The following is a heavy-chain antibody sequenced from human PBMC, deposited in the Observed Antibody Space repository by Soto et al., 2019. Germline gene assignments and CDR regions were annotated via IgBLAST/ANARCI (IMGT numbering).Heavy chain of an antibody. CDR2: ISPSSSYM. J-gene: IGHJ4*01. CDR3: AFALVRPEVASEQ. D-gene: IGHD2-15*01. Sequence: GWSLILSCAASGFTFSLFTMAWVRQAPGKGLEWVSCISPSSSYMYYADSVKGRFTTYRDNAKSSVFLQMKSLRAEDTAVYYCAFALVRPEVASEQWRKGTMGTV. V-gene: IGHV3-21*01. CDR1: GFTFSLFT.